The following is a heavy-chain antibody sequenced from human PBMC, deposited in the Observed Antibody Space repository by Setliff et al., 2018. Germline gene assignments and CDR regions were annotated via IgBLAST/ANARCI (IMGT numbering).Heavy chain of an antibody. D-gene: IGHD6-19*01. CDR3: AREVAGTYHYFDP. V-gene: IGHV4-30-4*01. CDR2: IYFSGST. J-gene: IGHJ5*02. Sequence: IWVRQPPGKGLEWIGYIYFSGSTYYNPSLKSRVTLSLDTSKNQFSLKLNSVTAADTALYFCAREVAGTYHYFDPWGQGTLVTVSS.